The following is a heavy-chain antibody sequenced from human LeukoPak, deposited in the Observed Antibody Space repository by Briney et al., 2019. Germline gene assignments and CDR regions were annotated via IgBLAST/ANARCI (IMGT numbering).Heavy chain of an antibody. CDR1: GGSISSYY. J-gene: IGHJ4*02. D-gene: IGHD3-10*01. CDR2: IYYSGST. Sequence: SETLSLTCTVSGGSISSYYWSWIRQPPGKGLEWIGYIYYSGSTNYNPSLKSRVTISVDTSKNQFSLKLSSVTAADTAVYYCARHESTMARGVIPYYFDYWGQGTLVTVSS. V-gene: IGHV4-59*08. CDR3: ARHESTMARGVIPYYFDY.